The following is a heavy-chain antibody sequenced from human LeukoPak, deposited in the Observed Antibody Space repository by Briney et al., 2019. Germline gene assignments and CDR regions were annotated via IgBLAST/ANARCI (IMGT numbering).Heavy chain of an antibody. CDR3: ARGPSSYYDFWSGYYSDGWFYFDY. CDR1: GGSISSSSYY. D-gene: IGHD3-3*01. V-gene: IGHV4-39*01. CDR2: IYYRGST. J-gene: IGHJ4*02. Sequence: SETLSLTCTVSGGSISSSSYYWGWIRQPPGKGLEWIGTIYYRGSTYYNPSLKSRVTISVDTSKNQFSLKLSSVTAADTAVYYCARGPSSYYDFWSGYYSDGWFYFDYWGQGTLVTVSS.